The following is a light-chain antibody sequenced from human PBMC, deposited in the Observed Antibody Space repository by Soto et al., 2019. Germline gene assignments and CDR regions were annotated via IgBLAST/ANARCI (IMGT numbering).Light chain of an antibody. J-gene: IGKJ4*01. CDR3: QHYNSMLS. Sequence: DIQMTQSPSSLSASEGDRVTITCQSSHDVSRNLNWFQQKPGEAPQLLIYDASNLERGVPSRFSGSGSGTDFTLTISSLHPEDVATYYCQHYNSMLSFGGGTELEIK. CDR2: DAS. CDR1: HDVSRN. V-gene: IGKV1-33*01.